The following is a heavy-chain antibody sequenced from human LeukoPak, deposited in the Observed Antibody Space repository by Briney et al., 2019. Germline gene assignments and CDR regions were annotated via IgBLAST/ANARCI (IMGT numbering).Heavy chain of an antibody. J-gene: IGHJ4*02. CDR1: GYTFTGYY. CDR2: INPNSGGT. D-gene: IGHD1-26*01. Sequence: GASVKVSCKASGYTFTGYYMHWVRQAPGQGLEWMGWINPNSGGTNYAQEFQGRVTMTRDTSISTAYMELSRLRSDDTAVYYCASTRYRSRQGSYYFGYWGQGTLVTVSS. V-gene: IGHV1-2*02. CDR3: ASTRYRSRQGSYYFGY.